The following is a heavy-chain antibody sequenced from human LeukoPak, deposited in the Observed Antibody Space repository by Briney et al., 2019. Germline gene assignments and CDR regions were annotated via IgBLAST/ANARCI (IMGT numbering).Heavy chain of an antibody. D-gene: IGHD2-15*01. Sequence: GGSLRLSCGASGFIFSTYSMNWVRQAPGKGLEWVSSISSSRTYIYYADSLKGRFTISRDNAKNSLYLQMNSLRAEDTAVYYCAKDGVTVVVAATGDHFDYWGQGTLVTVSS. CDR3: AKDGVTVVVAATGDHFDY. CDR1: GFIFSTYS. J-gene: IGHJ4*02. CDR2: ISSSRTYI. V-gene: IGHV3-21*04.